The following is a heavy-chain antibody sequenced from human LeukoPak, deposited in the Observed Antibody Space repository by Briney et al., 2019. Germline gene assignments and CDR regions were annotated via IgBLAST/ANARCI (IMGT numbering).Heavy chain of an antibody. CDR3: AKQLGYCSDGSCYFPY. CDR2: IKQDGSVK. CDR1: GFTFSSYW. Sequence: PGGSLRLSCAASGFTFSSYWMSWVRQAPGKGLEWVANIKQDGSVKYYVDSVKGRFTISRDNAKNSLYLQMNSLRAEDTAVYYCAKQLGYCSDGSCYFPYWGQGTLVTVSS. V-gene: IGHV3-7*03. J-gene: IGHJ4*02. D-gene: IGHD2-15*01.